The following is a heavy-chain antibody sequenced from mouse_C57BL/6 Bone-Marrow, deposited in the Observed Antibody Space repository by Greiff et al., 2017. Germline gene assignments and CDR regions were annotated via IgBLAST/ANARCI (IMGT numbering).Heavy chain of an antibody. J-gene: IGHJ4*01. D-gene: IGHD2-5*01. CDR2: IDPDIGDT. Sequence: VQLQQSGAELVRPGASVKLSCTASGFNIKDDYIHWVKQRPEQGLEWIGWIDPDIGDTEYASKFQGKATITSDTSSNTAYLQLSSLTSEDSAVYFCARLGAYYSNYDAMDYGGQGTSVTVSA. CDR1: GFNIKDDY. V-gene: IGHV14-4*01. CDR3: ARLGAYYSNYDAMDY.